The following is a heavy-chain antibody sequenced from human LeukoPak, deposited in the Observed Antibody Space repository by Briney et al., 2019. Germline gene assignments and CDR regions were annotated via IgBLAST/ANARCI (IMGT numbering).Heavy chain of an antibody. V-gene: IGHV1-2*02. D-gene: IGHD3-22*01. CDR3: AILVVITDDAFDI. CDR1: GYTFTSYG. J-gene: IGHJ3*02. CDR2: INPNSGGT. Sequence: ASVKVSCKASGYTFTSYGISWVRQAPGQGLEWMGWINPNSGGTNYAQKFQGRVTMTRDTSISTAYMELSRLRSDDTAVYYCAILVVITDDAFDIWGQGTMVTVSS.